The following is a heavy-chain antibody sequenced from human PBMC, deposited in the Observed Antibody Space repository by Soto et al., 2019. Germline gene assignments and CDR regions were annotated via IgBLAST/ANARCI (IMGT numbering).Heavy chain of an antibody. D-gene: IGHD1-1*01. CDR3: AKFGMATTKRSPPYYIDH. V-gene: IGHV3-23*01. CDR2: ISGSGGGK. Sequence: GKGLEWVPSISGSGGGKYYADSVQDRFTFSRDNSKNTLYLQMNSLRAEDTAVYYCAKFGMATTKRSPPYYIDHWGQGALVTVSS. J-gene: IGHJ4*02.